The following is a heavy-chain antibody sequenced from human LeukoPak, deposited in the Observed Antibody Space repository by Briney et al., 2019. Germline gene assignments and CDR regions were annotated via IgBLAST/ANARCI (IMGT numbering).Heavy chain of an antibody. D-gene: IGHD6-19*01. J-gene: IGHJ4*02. CDR2: LLYSGST. V-gene: IGHV4-59*08. CDR3: ARLASSGWSHCDY. CDR1: GASISSYY. Sequence: SETLSLTCTVSGASISSYYWSWVRQPPGKGLEWIAYLLYSGSTNYNPSLKSRVTISVDTSKNQFSLKMNSVTAADTAVYYCARLASSGWSHCDYWGQGTLVTVPS.